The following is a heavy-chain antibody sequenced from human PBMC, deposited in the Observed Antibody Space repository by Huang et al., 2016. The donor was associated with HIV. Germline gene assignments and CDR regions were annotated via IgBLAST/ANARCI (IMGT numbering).Heavy chain of an antibody. CDR3: ARERMMSWLDDHDAFDI. D-gene: IGHD1-1*01. Sequence: QVQLQQWGAGLLKPSETLSLTCAVYGGSFSGYYWSWIRQSPGKGLEWIGEINPSGSTNYNPSLKSRRTISVDTSKNQFALKLSAVTAADTAVYYCARERMMSWLDDHDAFDIWGQGTMVTVSS. CDR2: INPSGST. J-gene: IGHJ3*02. CDR1: GGSFSGYY. V-gene: IGHV4-34*01.